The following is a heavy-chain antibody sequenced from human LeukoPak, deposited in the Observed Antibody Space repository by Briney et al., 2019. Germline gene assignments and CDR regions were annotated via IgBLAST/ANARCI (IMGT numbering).Heavy chain of an antibody. V-gene: IGHV6-1*01. CDR3: AREINYGDYNIH. J-gene: IGHJ4*02. Sequence: SQTLSLTCAISGDSVSSNSAAWNWIRQSPSRGLEWLGRTYYRSKWYNDYAVSVKSRITINPDTSKNQFSLKLSSVTAADTAVYYCAREINYGDYNIHWGQGTLVTVSS. D-gene: IGHD4-17*01. CDR2: TYYRSKWYN. CDR1: GDSVSSNSAA.